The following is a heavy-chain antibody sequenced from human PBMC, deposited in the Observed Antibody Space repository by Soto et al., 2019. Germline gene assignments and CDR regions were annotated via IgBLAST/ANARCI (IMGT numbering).Heavy chain of an antibody. CDR2: INPSGGST. CDR1: GYTFTSYY. J-gene: IGHJ3*02. CDR3: ARVYGAAPDAFDI. Sequence: ASVKVSCKASGYTFTSYYMHWVRQTPGQGLEWMGIINPSGGSTSYAQKFQGRVTMTRDTSTSTVYMELSSLRSEDTAVYYCARVYGAAPDAFDIWGQGTMVTVSS. V-gene: IGHV1-46*01. D-gene: IGHD3-16*01.